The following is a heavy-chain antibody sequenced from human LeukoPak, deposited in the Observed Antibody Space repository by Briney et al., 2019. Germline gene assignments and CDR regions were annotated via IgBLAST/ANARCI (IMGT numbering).Heavy chain of an antibody. CDR2: FDPEDGET. D-gene: IGHD3-22*01. V-gene: IGHV1-24*01. CDR3: ATDTYYDSSGFDY. J-gene: IGHJ4*02. Sequence: ASVKVSCKVSGYTLTELSMHWVRQAPGEGLEWMGGFDPEDGETIYAQKFQGRVTMTEDTSADTAYMELSSLRSEDTAVYYCATDTYYDSSGFDYWGQGTLVTVSS. CDR1: GYTLTELS.